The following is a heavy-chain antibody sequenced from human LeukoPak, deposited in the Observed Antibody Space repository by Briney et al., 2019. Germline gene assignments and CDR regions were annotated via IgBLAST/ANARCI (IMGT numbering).Heavy chain of an antibody. CDR2: IYYSGST. V-gene: IGHV4-59*01. J-gene: IGHJ3*02. CDR1: GGSFSGYY. D-gene: IGHD2-2*01. CDR3: ARACIVVVPAAMGVMGAFDI. Sequence: PSETLSLTCAVYGGSFSGYYWSWIRQPPGKGLEWIGYIYYSGSTNYNPSLKSRVTISVDTSKNQFSLKLSSVTAADTAVYYCARACIVVVPAAMGVMGAFDIWGQGTMVTVSS.